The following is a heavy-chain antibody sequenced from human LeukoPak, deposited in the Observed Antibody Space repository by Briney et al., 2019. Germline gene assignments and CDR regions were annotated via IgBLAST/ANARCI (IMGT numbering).Heavy chain of an antibody. Sequence: GESLKISCKGSGYNFGNYWIGWVRQMPGKGLEWMGIIWPGDSDTRYNPSFRGQATISADKSISTAYLQWSSLKASDTATYYCARQYYDVLTGFYIHFDYWGQGTLVTVSS. CDR1: GYNFGNYW. J-gene: IGHJ4*02. V-gene: IGHV5-51*01. CDR3: ARQYYDVLTGFYIHFDY. CDR2: IWPGDSDT. D-gene: IGHD3-9*01.